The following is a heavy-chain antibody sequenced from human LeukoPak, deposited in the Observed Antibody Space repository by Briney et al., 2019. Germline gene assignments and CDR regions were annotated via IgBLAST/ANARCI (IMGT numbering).Heavy chain of an antibody. CDR3: ARGGSRSYTSSSLDC. Sequence: SETLSLTCSVSGGSINVYYWNWIRQSPGKGLEWIGSISYSGNTNYNPSLKSRVTISIDTSKNRFSLKVSSVTVADTAMYYCARGGSRSYTSSSLDCWGQGTLVTVSS. J-gene: IGHJ4*02. V-gene: IGHV4-59*01. D-gene: IGHD6-6*01. CDR1: GGSINVYY. CDR2: ISYSGNT.